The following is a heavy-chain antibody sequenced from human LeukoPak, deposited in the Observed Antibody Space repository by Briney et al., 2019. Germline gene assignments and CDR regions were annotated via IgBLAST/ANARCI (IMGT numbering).Heavy chain of an antibody. Sequence: PGVSLRLSCAASGFTFSIYAMSGLRRAPGKGLMWVKLISGSGGSTYYADCVKDRFTISIDNSKNTLDLQMTSLRAEDTAVYYCVKTEDTMVRGAHFEYGGQGTLVTVSS. CDR2: ISGSGGST. CDR1: GFTFSIYA. CDR3: VKTEDTMVRGAHFEY. D-gene: IGHD3-10*01. J-gene: IGHJ4*02. V-gene: IGHV3-23*01.